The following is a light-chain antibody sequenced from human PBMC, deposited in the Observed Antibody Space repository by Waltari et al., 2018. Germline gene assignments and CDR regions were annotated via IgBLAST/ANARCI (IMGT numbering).Light chain of an antibody. Sequence: QSALTQPASVSGPPGHSMTLHCPSYSPYLGGDSVLSWYQQHPGKAPKLMIYDVSHRPSGVSNRFSGSKSGNTASLTISGLQPEDEADYYCSSYTSIIPPFLFGTGTKVTVL. CDR3: SSYTSIIPPFL. CDR1: SPYLGGDSV. J-gene: IGLJ1*01. CDR2: DVS. V-gene: IGLV2-14*01.